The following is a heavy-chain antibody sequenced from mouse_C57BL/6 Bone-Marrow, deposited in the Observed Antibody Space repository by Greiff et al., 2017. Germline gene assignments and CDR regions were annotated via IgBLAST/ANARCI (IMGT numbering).Heavy chain of an antibody. D-gene: IGHD1-1*01. V-gene: IGHV5-17*01. Sequence: EVKLMESGGGLVKPGGSLKLSCAASGFTFSDYGMHWVRQAPEKGLEWVAYISSGSSTIYYADTVKGRFTISRDNATNTLFLQMTSLRSADTAMYYCARHVTTDAMDYCGQGTSVTVSS. J-gene: IGHJ4*01. CDR3: ARHVTTDAMDY. CDR1: GFTFSDYG. CDR2: ISSGSSTI.